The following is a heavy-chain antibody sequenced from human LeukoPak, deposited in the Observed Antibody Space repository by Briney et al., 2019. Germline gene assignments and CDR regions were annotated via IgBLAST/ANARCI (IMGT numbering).Heavy chain of an antibody. CDR3: AREATTVTTYPHNWFDP. V-gene: IGHV1-2*02. Sequence: ASVKVSCKVSGYTFTGYYMHWVRQAPGQGLEWMGWINPNSGGTNYAQKFQGRVTMTRDTSISTAYMELSRLRSDDTAVYYCAREATTVTTYPHNWFDPWGQGTLVTVS. D-gene: IGHD4-11*01. CDR1: GYTFTGYY. J-gene: IGHJ5*02. CDR2: INPNSGGT.